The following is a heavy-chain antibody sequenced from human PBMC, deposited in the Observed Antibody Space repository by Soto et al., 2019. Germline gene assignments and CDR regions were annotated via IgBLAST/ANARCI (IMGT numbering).Heavy chain of an antibody. CDR1: GGTFCSYA. D-gene: IGHD6-13*01. CDR2: ISPIFGTA. CDR3: ARDRLTHIAASRKNYYYYGMDV. V-gene: IGHV1-69*13. Sequence: ASGKVSCKASGGTFCSYAISWVRQAPGQRLEWMRGISPIFGTANYAQKLQGRVTITADQSTSTSYMEVSSLRSEDTAVYYCARDRLTHIAASRKNYYYYGMDVWGQGTTVNVSS. J-gene: IGHJ6*02.